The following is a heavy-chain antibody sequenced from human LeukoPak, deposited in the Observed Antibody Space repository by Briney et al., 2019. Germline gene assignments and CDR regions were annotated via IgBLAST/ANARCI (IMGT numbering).Heavy chain of an antibody. CDR1: GGSFSGYY. J-gene: IGHJ6*04. V-gene: IGHV4-34*01. CDR3: ARGGGPRYCSSTSCYARGNYYYYYGMDV. D-gene: IGHD2-2*01. CDR2: INHSGNT. Sequence: SETLSLTCAVYGGSFSGYYWSWIRQPPGKGLEWIGEINHSGNTKYNPSLKSRVTISVDTSKNQFSLKLSSVTAADTAVYYCARGGGPRYCSSTSCYARGNYYYYYGMDVWGKGTTVTVSS.